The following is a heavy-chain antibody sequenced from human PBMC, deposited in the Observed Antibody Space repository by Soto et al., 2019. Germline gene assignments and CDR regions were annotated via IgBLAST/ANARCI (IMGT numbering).Heavy chain of an antibody. CDR2: ISWNSGSI. Sequence: SLRLSCAASGFTFYDYVMHWVRQAPGKGLEWVSGISWNSGSIGYADSVKGRFTISRDNAKNSLYLQMNSLRAEDTALYYCAKEGSSTSYYYYYMDVWGKGTTVTVSS. D-gene: IGHD6-13*01. CDR1: GFTFYDYV. V-gene: IGHV3-9*01. CDR3: AKEGSSTSYYYYYMDV. J-gene: IGHJ6*03.